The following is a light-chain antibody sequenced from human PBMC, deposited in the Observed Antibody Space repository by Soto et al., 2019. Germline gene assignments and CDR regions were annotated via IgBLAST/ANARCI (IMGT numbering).Light chain of an antibody. CDR3: QQYGTSLFS. Sequence: DIQMTQSPSSLSASVGDRVTITCRASQDIRKNLNWYQQRPGKAPNLLISTASTLQSGVPSRFSGSGSGTDFTLTISRLEPEDFAVYYCQQYGTSLFSFGPGTKVDIK. CDR1: QDIRKN. CDR2: TAS. V-gene: IGKV1-39*01. J-gene: IGKJ3*01.